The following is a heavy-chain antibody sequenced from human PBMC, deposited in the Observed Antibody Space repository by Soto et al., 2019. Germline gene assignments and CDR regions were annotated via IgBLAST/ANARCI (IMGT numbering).Heavy chain of an antibody. J-gene: IGHJ3*02. CDR1: GGSFSGYY. V-gene: IGHV4-34*01. CDR3: ARGYCSSTSCPDAFAI. Sequence: QVQLQQWGAGLLKPSETLSLTCAVYGGSFSGYYWSWIRQPPGKGLEWIGEINHSGSTNYNPSLKSRVTISVDTSMNQFSLKLSSVTAADTAVYYCARGYCSSTSCPDAFAIWGQGTMVTVSS. D-gene: IGHD2-2*01. CDR2: INHSGST.